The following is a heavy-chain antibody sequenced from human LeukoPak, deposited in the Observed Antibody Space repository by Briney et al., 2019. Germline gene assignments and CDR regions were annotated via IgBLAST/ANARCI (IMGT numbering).Heavy chain of an antibody. CDR3: AIYYDSSGSIDH. V-gene: IGHV3-11*01. CDR2: ISDSGSTI. Sequence: PGGSLRLSCAASGFIFSDYYMTWIRQTSGKGLDWLSYISDSGSTISSADSVKGRLTISRDNAKKSLFLQMNSLSAEDTAMYYCAIYYDSSGSIDHWGQGTLVTVSS. D-gene: IGHD3-22*01. J-gene: IGHJ4*02. CDR1: GFIFSDYY.